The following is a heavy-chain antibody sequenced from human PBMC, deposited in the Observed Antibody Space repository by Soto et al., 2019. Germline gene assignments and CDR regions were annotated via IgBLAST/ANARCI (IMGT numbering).Heavy chain of an antibody. D-gene: IGHD6-19*01. CDR2: IWYDGSNK. CDR1: GFTFSSYG. J-gene: IGHJ3*02. CDR3: ARVEERFRIAVAAGRDDAFDI. V-gene: IGHV3-33*01. Sequence: PGGSLRLSCAASGFTFSSYGMHWVRQAPGKGLEWVAVIWYDGSNKYYADSVKGRFTISRDNSKNTLYLQMNSLRAEDTAVYYCARVEERFRIAVAAGRDDAFDIWGQGTMVTVSS.